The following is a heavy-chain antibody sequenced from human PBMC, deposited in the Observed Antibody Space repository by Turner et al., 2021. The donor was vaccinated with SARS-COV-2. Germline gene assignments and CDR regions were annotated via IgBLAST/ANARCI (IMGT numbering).Heavy chain of an antibody. CDR1: GGSISSGAYY. D-gene: IGHD3-10*01. V-gene: IGHV4-31*03. CDR3: ARTGSYGAAGDY. J-gene: IGHJ4*02. Sequence: QVRLQESGSGLLKPSQTLSLTCTVSGGSISSGAYYWSWIRQHPGKGLEWIGYIYYSGTTYYNPSLESRVTISLDTSKNQFSLNLSSVTAADTAGYYCARTGSYGAAGDYWGQGTLVTVSS. CDR2: IYYSGTT.